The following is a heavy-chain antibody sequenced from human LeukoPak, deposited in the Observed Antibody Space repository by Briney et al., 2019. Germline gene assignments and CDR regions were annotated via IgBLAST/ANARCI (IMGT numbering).Heavy chain of an antibody. Sequence: PGGSLRLSCVASGFTLSNYWMSWVRQAPGKGLEWVANIKQDGSEKYYAVSVKGRFTISRDNAKSSLYLQLNSLRVEDTAVYHCASTQSFDYWGQGTLVTVPS. V-gene: IGHV3-7*05. J-gene: IGHJ4*02. CDR2: IKQDGSEK. CDR1: GFTLSNYW. CDR3: ASTQSFDY.